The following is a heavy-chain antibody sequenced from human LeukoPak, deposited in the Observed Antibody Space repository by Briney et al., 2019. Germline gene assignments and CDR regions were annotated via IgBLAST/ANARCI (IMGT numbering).Heavy chain of an antibody. D-gene: IGHD5-24*01. CDR2: IRFDGSNE. Sequence: GGSLRLSCAASGFTFSSFGMHWVGQAPGKGLEWVAFIRFDGSNEYYTDSVKGRFTISRDNSKNTLSLQMNSLRPGDTAVYYCAKDLGMGTRIDFRGQGTLVTVSS. CDR1: GFTFSSFG. J-gene: IGHJ4*02. CDR3: AKDLGMGTRIDF. V-gene: IGHV3-30*02.